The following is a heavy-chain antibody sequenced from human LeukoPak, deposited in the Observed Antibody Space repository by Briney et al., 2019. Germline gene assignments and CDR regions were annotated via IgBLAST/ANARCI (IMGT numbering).Heavy chain of an antibody. CDR3: ARLVGCSSTSCYLNWFDP. CDR1: GGSCSGYY. V-gene: IGHV4-34*01. Sequence: SETLSLTCAVYGGSCSGYYWSWIRQPPGKGLEWIGEINHSGSTNYNPSLKSRVTISVDTSKNQFSLKLSSVTAADTAVYYCARLVGCSSTSCYLNWFDPWGQGTLVTASS. J-gene: IGHJ5*02. D-gene: IGHD2-2*01. CDR2: INHSGST.